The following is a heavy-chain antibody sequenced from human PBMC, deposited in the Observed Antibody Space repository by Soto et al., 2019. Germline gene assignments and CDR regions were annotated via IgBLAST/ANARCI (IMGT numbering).Heavy chain of an antibody. Sequence: GGSLRLSCAASGFDASVNFMTWVRQAPGRGLEWVSTINNAGSTFYADSVKGRFTISGDNSKNTLYLQMNSLRVEDTAMYYCVRENYYYGMHVWGQGTAVTVSS. CDR3: VRENYYYGMHV. V-gene: IGHV3-66*01. CDR2: INNAGST. J-gene: IGHJ6*02. CDR1: GFDASVNF.